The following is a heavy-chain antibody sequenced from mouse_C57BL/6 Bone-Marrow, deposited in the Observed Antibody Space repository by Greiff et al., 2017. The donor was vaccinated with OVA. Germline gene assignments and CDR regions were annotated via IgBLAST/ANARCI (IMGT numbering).Heavy chain of an antibody. CDR1: GSTFTDYY. V-gene: IGHV1-19*01. D-gene: IGHD1-1*01. J-gene: IGHJ2*01. Sequence: VQLQQSGPVLVKPGASVKMSCKASGSTFTDYYMNWVKQSHGKSLEWIGVINPYNGGTSYNQKFKGKATLTVDKSSSTAYMELNSLTSEDSAVYYCASRDYYGSSYDFDYWGQGTTLTVSS. CDR2: INPYNGGT. CDR3: ASRDYYGSSYDFDY.